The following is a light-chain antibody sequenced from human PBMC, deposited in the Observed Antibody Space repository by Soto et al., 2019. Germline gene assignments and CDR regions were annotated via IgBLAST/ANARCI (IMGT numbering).Light chain of an antibody. Sequence: QLVLTQSPSASASLGASVKLTCTLSSGHSSYAIAWHQQQPEKGPQYLMKLNSDGSHFKGDGIPDRFSGSSSGAERYLTISSLQSVDEADYYCQTWGTGIVVFGGGTKVTVL. V-gene: IGLV4-69*01. CDR3: QTWGTGIVV. J-gene: IGLJ2*01. CDR2: LNSDGSH. CDR1: SGHSSYA.